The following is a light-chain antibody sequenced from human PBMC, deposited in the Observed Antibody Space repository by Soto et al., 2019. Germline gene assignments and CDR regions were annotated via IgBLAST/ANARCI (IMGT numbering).Light chain of an antibody. J-gene: IGKJ4*01. CDR1: HSVSSNY. V-gene: IGKV1-39*01. Sequence: TQSPGTLSLSPGERATFSCRASHSVSSNYLAWYQQKPGKVPNLLIYGVSTLQSGTPSRFGGSGSGTDFTLTISNLQPEDSATYYCQQSYSTPRLTFGGGTRVEIK. CDR3: QQSYSTPRLT. CDR2: GVS.